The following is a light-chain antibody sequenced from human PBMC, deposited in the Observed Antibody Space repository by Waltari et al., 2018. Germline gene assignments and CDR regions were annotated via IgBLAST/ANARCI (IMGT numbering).Light chain of an antibody. CDR3: QQGYNYPFT. V-gene: IGKV1-6*01. CDR1: QGIGNN. CDR2: RAS. Sequence: IQMTQSQSSVFASVGDTVTITCQASQGIGNNLNWYQQKPGKAPKLLIYRASSLQSGIPSRFSGSGSGTDFTPTISSLQPEDFATYYCQQGYNYPFTFGPGTKLGIK. J-gene: IGKJ3*01.